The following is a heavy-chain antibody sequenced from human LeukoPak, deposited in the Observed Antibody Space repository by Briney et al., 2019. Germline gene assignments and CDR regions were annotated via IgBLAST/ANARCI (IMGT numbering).Heavy chain of an antibody. Sequence: GGSLRLSCAASGFTVSSNYMSWVRQAPGKGLEWVSVIYSGGSTYYADSVKGRFTISRDNSKNTLYLQMNSLRAEDTAVYYCARGTKYSGSYYVAYWGQGTLVTVSS. CDR1: GFTVSSNY. D-gene: IGHD1-26*01. V-gene: IGHV3-66*01. CDR2: IYSGGST. CDR3: ARGTKYSGSYYVAY. J-gene: IGHJ4*02.